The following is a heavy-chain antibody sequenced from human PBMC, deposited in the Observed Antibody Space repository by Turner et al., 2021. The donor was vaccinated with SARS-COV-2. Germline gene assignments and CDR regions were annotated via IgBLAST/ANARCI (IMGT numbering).Heavy chain of an antibody. J-gene: IGHJ4*02. Sequence: QPQLQESGPGMVQPSETLSLTCTVSGGSISSNSYYWGWIRQPPGQGLEWIGSIYYGGGTYYNPSLKSRVTISVDTSKNQFTLKLRSVTAADTAVYYCAGQRWLQGLFDYWGQGTLVTVSS. D-gene: IGHD5-18*01. CDR1: GGSISSNSYY. CDR3: AGQRWLQGLFDY. V-gene: IGHV4-39*01. CDR2: IYYGGGT.